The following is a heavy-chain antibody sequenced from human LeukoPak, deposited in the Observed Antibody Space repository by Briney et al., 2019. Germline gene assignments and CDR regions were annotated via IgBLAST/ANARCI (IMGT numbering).Heavy chain of an antibody. D-gene: IGHD3-22*01. V-gene: IGHV1-2*02. J-gene: IGHJ4*02. CDR3: ARAPQNLYYYDSSGYYPSYFDY. Sequence: GASVKVSCKASGYTFTGYYMHWVRQAPGQGLEWMGWINPNSGGTNYAQKFQGRVTMTRDTSISTAYMGLSRLRSDDTAVYYCARAPQNLYYYDSSGYYPSYFDYWGQGTLVTVSS. CDR1: GYTFTGYY. CDR2: INPNSGGT.